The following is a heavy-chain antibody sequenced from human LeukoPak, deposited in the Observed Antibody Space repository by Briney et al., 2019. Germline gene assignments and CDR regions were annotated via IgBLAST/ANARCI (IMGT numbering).Heavy chain of an antibody. D-gene: IGHD6-13*01. Sequence: PGGSLRLSCAASGFTVSSNYMSWVRQAPGKGLEWVSLIYSGGSTYYADSVKGRFTISRDNSKNTLYLQMNSLRAEDTAVYYCARRAGFSTVDYWSQGTLVTVSS. V-gene: IGHV3-66*04. CDR2: IYSGGST. CDR1: GFTVSSNY. J-gene: IGHJ4*02. CDR3: ARRAGFSTVDY.